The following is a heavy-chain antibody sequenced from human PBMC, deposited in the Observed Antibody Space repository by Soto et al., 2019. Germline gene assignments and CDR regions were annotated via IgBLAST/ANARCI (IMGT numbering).Heavy chain of an antibody. V-gene: IGHV3-15*01. CDR2: IKSKTDGGTP. D-gene: IGHD3-9*01. CDR1: GFNLSHPW. J-gene: IGHJ4*02. Sequence: GGSLRLSCVASGFNLSHPWMTWVRQAAGKGLEWVGRIKSKTDGGTPDYAAPVKGRATISRDDSKNTVYLQMNSLKTEDTAVYYCTTGIYYDILTGYHNVAYWGQGALVTV. CDR3: TTGIYYDILTGYHNVAY.